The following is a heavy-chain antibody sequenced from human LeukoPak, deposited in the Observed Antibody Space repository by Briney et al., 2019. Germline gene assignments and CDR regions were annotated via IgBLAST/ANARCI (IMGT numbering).Heavy chain of an antibody. Sequence: GGSLRLSCAASGFTFSTFAMNWVRLSPGKGLEWVSSITGSGPYMLYADSVKHRFTISRDNTKNLLYLEMNSLRAEDTAMYFCVRDVGAVRGEVYFDYWGQGTLVTVSS. CDR3: VRDVGAVRGEVYFDY. D-gene: IGHD3-10*01. J-gene: IGHJ4*02. CDR1: GFTFSTFA. CDR2: ITGSGPYM. V-gene: IGHV3-21*06.